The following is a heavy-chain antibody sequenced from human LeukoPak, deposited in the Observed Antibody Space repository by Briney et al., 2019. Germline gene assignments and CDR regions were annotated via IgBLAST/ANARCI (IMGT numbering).Heavy chain of an antibody. CDR2: ISSSGTTI. D-gene: IGHD1-7*01. CDR3: GRDFGLVGTKRSFDL. Sequence: PGGSLRLSCAASGFTFTDYYMGWIRQAPGKGLEWLSYISSSGTTIFYADSVKGRFTISRDNAKNSVDLQMNSLRAEDTAVYYCGRDFGLVGTKRSFDLWGQGTMVTVSS. V-gene: IGHV3-11*01. CDR1: GFTFTDYY. J-gene: IGHJ3*01.